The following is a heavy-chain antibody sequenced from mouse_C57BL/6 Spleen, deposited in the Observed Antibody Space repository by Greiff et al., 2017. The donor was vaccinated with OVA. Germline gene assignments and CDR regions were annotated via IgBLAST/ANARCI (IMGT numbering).Heavy chain of an antibody. J-gene: IGHJ2*01. CDR3: TRFPYGSSKNYFDY. D-gene: IGHD1-1*01. CDR1: GFTFSSYA. V-gene: IGHV5-9-1*02. Sequence: DVMLVESGEGLVKPGGSLKLSCAASGFTFSSYAMSWVRQTPEKRLEWVAYISSGGDYIYYADTVKGRFTISRDNARNTLYLQMSSLKSEDTAMYYCTRFPYGSSKNYFDYWGQGTTLTVSS. CDR2: ISSGGDYI.